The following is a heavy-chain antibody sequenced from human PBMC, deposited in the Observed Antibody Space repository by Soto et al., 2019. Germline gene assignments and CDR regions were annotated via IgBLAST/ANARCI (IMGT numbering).Heavy chain of an antibody. V-gene: IGHV4-59*08. J-gene: IGHJ4*02. CDR2: IYYSGST. D-gene: IGHD2-15*01. Sequence: PSETLSLTCTVSGGSITSHYWSWIRQPPGKGLEWIGYIYYSGSTNSNPSLKTRVTVSLDTSKNQFSLRLSSVTAADTAVYYCARHVSGGSWASFFDYWGQGTLVTVSS. CDR1: GGSITSHY. CDR3: ARHVSGGSWASFFDY.